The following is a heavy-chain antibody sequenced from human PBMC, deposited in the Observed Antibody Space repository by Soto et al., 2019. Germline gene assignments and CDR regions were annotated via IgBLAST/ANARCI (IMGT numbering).Heavy chain of an antibody. V-gene: IGHV1-69*13. Sequence: SVKASCKASGGTFSSYAISWVRQAPGQGLEWMGGIIPIFGTANYAQKFQGRVTITADESTSTAYMELSSLRSEDTAVYYCARVVGWEVVVTAIGAFDIWGQGTMVTVSS. CDR1: GGTFSSYA. D-gene: IGHD2-21*02. CDR2: IIPIFGTA. J-gene: IGHJ3*02. CDR3: ARVVGWEVVVTAIGAFDI.